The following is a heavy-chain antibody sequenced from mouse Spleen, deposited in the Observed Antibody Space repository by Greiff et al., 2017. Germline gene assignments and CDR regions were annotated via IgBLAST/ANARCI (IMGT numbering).Heavy chain of an antibody. CDR1: GYTFTSYW. D-gene: IGHD1-1*01. V-gene: IGHV1-61*01. J-gene: IGHJ4*01. Sequence: QVQLQQPGAELVRPGSSVKLSCKASGYTFTSYWMDWVKQRPGQGLEWIGNIYPSDSETHYNQKFKDKATLTVDKSSSTAYMQLSSLTSEDSAVYYCARDITTVVGGAMDYWGQGTSVTVSS. CDR3: ARDITTVVGGAMDY. CDR2: IYPSDSET.